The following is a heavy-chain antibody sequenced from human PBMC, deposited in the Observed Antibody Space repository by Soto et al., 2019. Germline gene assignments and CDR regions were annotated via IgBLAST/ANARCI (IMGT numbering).Heavy chain of an antibody. D-gene: IGHD3-3*01. CDR2: INPATGAA. V-gene: IGHV1-2*02. CDR3: AKGGGVGVAGSAAFDM. Sequence: QLHLVQSGAVVKKPGASVTVSCSASGYPVTAYYMHWVRQAPGRGLEWMGGINPATGAAKYTQTCQGRVTMTRDTPTSTVIMELSGLTTENTAGFYCAKGGGVGVAGSAAFDMWGQGTLVTVSS. J-gene: IGHJ3*02. CDR1: GYPVTAYY.